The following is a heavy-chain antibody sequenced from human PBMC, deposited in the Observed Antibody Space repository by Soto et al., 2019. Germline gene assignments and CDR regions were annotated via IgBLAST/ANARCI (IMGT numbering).Heavy chain of an antibody. CDR1: GFTFSSYG. V-gene: IGHV3-30*03. CDR2: ISYDGSDK. J-gene: IGHJ4*02. Sequence: QVQLVESGGGVVQPGRSLRLSCAASGFTFSSYGMHWVRQAPGKGLEWVAVISYDGSDKYYADSVKGRFTISRDNSKNTLYLQMNSLRAEDTAVYYCAIGRRMTTVTTAFDYWGQGTLVNVSS. CDR3: AIGRRMTTVTTAFDY. D-gene: IGHD4-17*01.